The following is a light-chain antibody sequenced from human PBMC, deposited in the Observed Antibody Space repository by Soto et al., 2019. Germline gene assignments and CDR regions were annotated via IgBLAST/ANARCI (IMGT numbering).Light chain of an antibody. CDR2: AAY. CDR3: QQLDSYPT. V-gene: IGKV1-9*01. Sequence: TQVTQSPSSLSASVGDRITITCRASQGMSSYLAWYQQKPGKAPKLLIYAAYTLQSGVPSRFSGSGSGTDFTLTISSLQPEDFATYYCQQLDSYPTFGGGTKVEIK. CDR1: QGMSSY. J-gene: IGKJ4*01.